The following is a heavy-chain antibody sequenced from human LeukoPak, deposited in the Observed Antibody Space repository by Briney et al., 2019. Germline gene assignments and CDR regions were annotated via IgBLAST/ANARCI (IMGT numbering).Heavy chain of an antibody. D-gene: IGHD3-16*01. CDR3: ARATPVGGVRFDY. J-gene: IGHJ4*02. Sequence: SETLSLTCTISGVSISSYYWSWIRQPPGKGLEWIGSIYTTGDTRYNPSLKSQDTISVDTPKNQFSLKLSSATAADTAVYYCARATPVGGVRFDYWGQGTLVTVSS. CDR1: GVSISSYY. V-gene: IGHV4-4*09. CDR2: IYTTGDT.